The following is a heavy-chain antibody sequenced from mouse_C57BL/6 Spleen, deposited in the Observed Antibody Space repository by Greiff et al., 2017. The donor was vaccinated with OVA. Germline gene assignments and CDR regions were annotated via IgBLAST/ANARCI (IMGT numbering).Heavy chain of an antibody. CDR3: ARLGTTVVATDWYFDV. V-gene: IGHV1-54*01. D-gene: IGHD1-1*01. CDR2: INPGSGGT. CDR1: GYAFTNYL. J-gene: IGHJ1*03. Sequence: VQLQQSGAELVRPGTLVKVSCKASGYAFTNYLIEWVKQRPGQGLEWIGVINPGSGGTNYNEKFKGKATLTADKSSSTAYMQLSSLTSEDSAVYFCARLGTTVVATDWYFDVWGTGTTVTVSS.